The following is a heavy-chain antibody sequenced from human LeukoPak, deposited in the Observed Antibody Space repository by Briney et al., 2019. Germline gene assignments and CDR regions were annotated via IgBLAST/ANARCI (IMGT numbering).Heavy chain of an antibody. J-gene: IGHJ3*01. D-gene: IGHD1-1*01. Sequence: GASVKVSCKASGYTFTVYYIHWVRQAPGQGLEWVGWINPTSGGTNYAQKFQDRVTMTRDTSNNSSYMEVSRLRSDDTAVYYCAREFRTTAWSYDAFDLWGQGTMVTVSS. CDR1: GYTFTVYY. V-gene: IGHV1-2*02. CDR3: AREFRTTAWSYDAFDL. CDR2: INPTSGGT.